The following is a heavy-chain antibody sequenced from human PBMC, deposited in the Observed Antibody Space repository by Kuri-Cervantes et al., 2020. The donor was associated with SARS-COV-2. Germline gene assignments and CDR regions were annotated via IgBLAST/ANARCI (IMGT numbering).Heavy chain of an antibody. CDR1: GGSISSYY. V-gene: IGHV4-59*01. Sequence: SETLSLTCTVSGGSISSYYWSWIRQPPGKGLEWIGYIYYSGSTNYNPSLKSRITISVDTSKNQFSLNLTSVTAADTAVYFCARVSSVPAQLSYSRYYYIDVWGKGTTVTVSS. CDR2: IYYSGST. D-gene: IGHD2-15*01. J-gene: IGHJ6*03. CDR3: ARVSSVPAQLSYSRYYYIDV.